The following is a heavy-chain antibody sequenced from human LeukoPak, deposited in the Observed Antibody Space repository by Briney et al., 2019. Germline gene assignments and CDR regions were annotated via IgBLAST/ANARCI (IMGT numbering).Heavy chain of an antibody. D-gene: IGHD3-16*01. CDR1: GYSISSGYY. J-gene: IGHJ4*02. CDR3: ARGGSVHYFDY. V-gene: IGHV4-38-2*02. CDR2: IYHSGST. Sequence: SETLSLTCTVSGYSISSGYYWGWIRQPPGKGLEWIGSIYHSGSTYYNPSLKSRVTISVDTSKNQFSLKLSSVTAADTAVYYCARGGSVHYFDYWGQGTLVTVSS.